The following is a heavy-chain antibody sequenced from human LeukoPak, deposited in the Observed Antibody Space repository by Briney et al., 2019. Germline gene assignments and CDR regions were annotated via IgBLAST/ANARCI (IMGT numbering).Heavy chain of an antibody. CDR3: ARPRYSSGWYYFDY. D-gene: IGHD6-19*01. Sequence: ALVKVSCKASGYTFTGYYMHWVRQAPGQGLEWMGRINPNSGGTNYAQKFQGRVTMTRDTSISTAYMELSRLRSDDTAVYYCARPRYSSGWYYFDYWGQGTLVTVSS. J-gene: IGHJ4*02. V-gene: IGHV1-2*06. CDR1: GYTFTGYY. CDR2: INPNSGGT.